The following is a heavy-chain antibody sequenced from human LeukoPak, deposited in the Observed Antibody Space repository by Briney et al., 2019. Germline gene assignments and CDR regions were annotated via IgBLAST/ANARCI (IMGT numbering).Heavy chain of an antibody. V-gene: IGHV3-48*03. CDR2: ISSSGGTK. Sequence: GGSLRLSCAASGFIFSNYEMNWVRQAPGKGLEWVSYISSSGGTKYYADSVKGRFTISRDNAKNTLYLQMNSLRAEDTAVYYCARERTYYYYYMDVWGKGTTVTVSS. CDR1: GFIFSNYE. J-gene: IGHJ6*03. CDR3: ARERTYYYYYMDV.